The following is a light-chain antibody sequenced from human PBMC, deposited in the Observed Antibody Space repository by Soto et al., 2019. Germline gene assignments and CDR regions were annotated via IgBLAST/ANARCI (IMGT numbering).Light chain of an antibody. Sequence: QSVLTQPPSVSAAPGQKVTISCSGSSSNIGSNVVSWYQQVPGTAPRLLTYDDTKRASGIPDRFSGSKSGSSATLGITGLQTGDEAEYYGGTWDNSLSVVVFGGGTKLTVL. CDR1: SSNIGSNV. CDR2: DDT. J-gene: IGLJ2*01. CDR3: GTWDNSLSVVV. V-gene: IGLV1-51*02.